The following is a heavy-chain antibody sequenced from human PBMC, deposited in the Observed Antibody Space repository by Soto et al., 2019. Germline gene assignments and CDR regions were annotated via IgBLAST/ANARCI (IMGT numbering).Heavy chain of an antibody. CDR3: AKTGYGSGGSCYPLGYYYYGMDV. D-gene: IGHD2-15*01. V-gene: IGHV3-23*01. CDR2: ISGSGGST. Sequence: EVQLLESGGGLVQPGGSLRLSCAASGFTFSSYAMSWVRQAPGKGLEWVSAISGSGGSTYYADSVKGRFTISRDNSKNTLYLKMNSLRAEDTAVYYCAKTGYGSGGSCYPLGYYYYGMDVWGQGTTVTVSS. J-gene: IGHJ6*02. CDR1: GFTFSSYA.